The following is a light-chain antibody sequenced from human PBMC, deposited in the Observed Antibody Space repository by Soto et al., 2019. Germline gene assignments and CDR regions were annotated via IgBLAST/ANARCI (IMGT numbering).Light chain of an antibody. CDR3: QQSNIRPWR. Sequence: SPSALSAYVGDRVIITCRASQSISRWLAWYQQKAGKAQKLLIYQASSLEGGVPSRFSGSGSGTEFTLTISSLQPDDLAAYYSQQSNIRPWRSGQGAKVDIK. V-gene: IGKV1-5*03. J-gene: IGKJ1*01. CDR2: QAS. CDR1: QSISRW.